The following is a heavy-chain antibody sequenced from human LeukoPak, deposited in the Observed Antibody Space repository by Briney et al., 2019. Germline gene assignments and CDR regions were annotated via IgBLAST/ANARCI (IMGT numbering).Heavy chain of an antibody. Sequence: ASVKVSCKASGYTFTGYYKHWVRQAPGQGLEWMGWINPNSGGTNYAQKFQGRVTMTRDTSISTAYMELSRLRSDDTAVYYCARVFSSGWYRKGKNDAFDIWGQGTMVTVSS. CDR2: INPNSGGT. CDR1: GYTFTGYY. D-gene: IGHD6-19*01. CDR3: ARVFSSGWYRKGKNDAFDI. J-gene: IGHJ3*02. V-gene: IGHV1-2*02.